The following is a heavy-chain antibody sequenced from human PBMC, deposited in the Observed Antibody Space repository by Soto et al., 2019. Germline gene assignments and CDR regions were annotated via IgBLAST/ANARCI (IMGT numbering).Heavy chain of an antibody. V-gene: IGHV4-4*02. J-gene: IGHJ4*02. Sequence: QVQLQESGPGLVKPSGTLSLTCAVSSGSISTRNWWSWVRQPPGMGPEWIGEIHHSGSSNYNPSLKSRVTISVDKSKNQFSLKLNSVTAADTAMYYCVRHGDCYFDYWGQGALVTVSS. CDR1: SGSISTRNW. CDR2: IHHSGSS. D-gene: IGHD4-17*01. CDR3: VRHGDCYFDY.